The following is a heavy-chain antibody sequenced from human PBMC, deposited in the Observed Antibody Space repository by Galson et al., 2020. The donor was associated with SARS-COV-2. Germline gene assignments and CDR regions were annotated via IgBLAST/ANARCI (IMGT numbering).Heavy chain of an antibody. D-gene: IGHD6-19*01. CDR2: IDWDDDE. CDR1: GFSLTTSGMC. Sequence: ESGPTLVKPTQPLTLTCTFSGFSLTTSGMCVNWIRQPPGKALEWLARIDWDDDEYYSTSLKTRLTISKDTSKNQVVLTMTNLDPVDTATYYCARIDSSGCRGNYWGQGTLVTVSS. J-gene: IGHJ4*02. V-gene: IGHV2-70*11. CDR3: ARIDSSGCRGNY.